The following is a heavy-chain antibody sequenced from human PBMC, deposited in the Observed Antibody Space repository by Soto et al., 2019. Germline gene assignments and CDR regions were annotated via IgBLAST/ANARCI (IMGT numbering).Heavy chain of an antibody. V-gene: IGHV3-23*01. D-gene: IGHD1-26*01. J-gene: IGHJ4*02. CDR2: ISGSGGST. CDR1: GFTFSSYA. Sequence: PGGFLRLSCAASGFTFSSYAMSWVRQAPGKGLEWVSAISGSGGSTYYADSVKGRFTISRDNSKSTLYLQMNSLRAEDTAVYYCARPGRYATMAYYFDHWGQGALVTVSS. CDR3: ARPGRYATMAYYFDH.